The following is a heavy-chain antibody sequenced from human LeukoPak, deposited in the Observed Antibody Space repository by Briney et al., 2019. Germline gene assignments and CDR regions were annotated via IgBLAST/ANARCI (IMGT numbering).Heavy chain of an antibody. J-gene: IGHJ4*02. CDR3: ARRGYGSGSYPFDY. V-gene: IGHV1-8*01. CDR2: MNPISGNT. D-gene: IGHD3-10*01. Sequence: ASVKVSCKASGYTFTSYDINWVRQATGQGLEWMGWMNPISGNTGYAQKFQGRVSMTRNTSISTAYMELSSLNSEDTAVYYCARRGYGSGSYPFDYWGQGTLVTVSS. CDR1: GYTFTSYD.